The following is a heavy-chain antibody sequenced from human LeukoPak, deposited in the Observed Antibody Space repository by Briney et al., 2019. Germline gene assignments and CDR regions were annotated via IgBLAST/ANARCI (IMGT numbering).Heavy chain of an antibody. J-gene: IGHJ4*02. CDR3: AGEFSTGPNYDSSGYYLGY. CDR2: ISYDGSNK. D-gene: IGHD3-22*01. CDR1: GFTFSSYA. V-gene: IGHV3-30-3*01. Sequence: GRSLRLSCAASGFTFSSYAMHWVRQAPGKGLEWVAVISYDGSNKYYADSVKGRFTISRDNSKNTLYLQMNSLRAEDTAVYYCAGEFSTGPNYDSSGYYLGYWGQGTLVTVSS.